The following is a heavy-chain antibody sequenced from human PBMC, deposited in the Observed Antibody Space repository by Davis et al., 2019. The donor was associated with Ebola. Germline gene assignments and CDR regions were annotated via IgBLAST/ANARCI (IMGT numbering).Heavy chain of an antibody. CDR3: ARGRGTLDY. CDR1: GGTFSSYT. V-gene: IGHV1-8*02. Sequence: AVSVKVSCKASGGTFSSYTISWVRQAPGQGLEWLGRINPNSGGTNYAQKFQGRVTMTRNTSISTAYMELSSLRSEDTAVYYCARGRGTLDYWGQGALVIVSS. J-gene: IGHJ4*02. CDR2: INPNSGGT.